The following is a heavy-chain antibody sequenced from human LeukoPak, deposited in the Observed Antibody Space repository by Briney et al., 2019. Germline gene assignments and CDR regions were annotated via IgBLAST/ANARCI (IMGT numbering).Heavy chain of an antibody. J-gene: IGHJ4*02. CDR3: ASWWELLLYFDY. D-gene: IGHD1-26*01. CDR1: GFTFSSYW. Sequence: GGSLRLSCAASGFTFSSYWMSWVRQAPGKGLEWVANIKQDGSEKYYVDSVKGRFTISRDNAKNSLYLRMNSLRAEDTAVYYCASWWELLLYFDYWGQGTLVTVSS. CDR2: IKQDGSEK. V-gene: IGHV3-7*02.